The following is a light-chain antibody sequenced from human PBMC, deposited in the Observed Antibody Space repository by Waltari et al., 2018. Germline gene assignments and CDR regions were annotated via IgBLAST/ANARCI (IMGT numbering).Light chain of an antibody. Sequence: QSALTQPASVSGSPGQSTTISCTGPSSDVGSYNLVSWYQQHPGKAPKRMIYEVSKRPSGVSDRFSGSKSGNAVSLTISGLQAEDEADYYCCSYAGSSTFVFGGGTKLTVL. CDR3: CSYAGSSTFV. CDR1: SSDVGSYNL. CDR2: EVS. V-gene: IGLV2-23*02. J-gene: IGLJ2*01.